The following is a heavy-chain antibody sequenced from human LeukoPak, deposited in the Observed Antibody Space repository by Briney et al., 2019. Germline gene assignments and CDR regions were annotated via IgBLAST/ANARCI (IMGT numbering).Heavy chain of an antibody. CDR1: GGSISSYY. CDR3: ARGGSGISNAFDI. J-gene: IGHJ3*02. V-gene: IGHV4-59*01. Sequence: LETLSLTCSVSGGSISSYYWSWIRQPPGKGLEWIGYLYYSGSTNSNPSLKSRVTMSVDTSKNQFSLKLRSVTAADTAVYYCARGGSGISNAFDIWGQGTMVTVSS. D-gene: IGHD3-10*01. CDR2: LYYSGST.